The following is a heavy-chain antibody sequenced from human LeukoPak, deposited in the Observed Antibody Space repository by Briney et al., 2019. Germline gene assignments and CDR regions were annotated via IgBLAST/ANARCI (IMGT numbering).Heavy chain of an antibody. J-gene: IGHJ3*02. D-gene: IGHD3-10*01. V-gene: IGHV4-59*08. CDR3: ARHGQEGDPFGSGSSNAYDI. Sequence: PSETVSLTCTVSGGSISSDYWTWIRQPPGKRLEWIGYISYSGSTNYNPSLKSRVTISADTSKNQFSLKLRSVTAADTALYYCARHGQEGDPFGSGSSNAYDIWGQGTLATVSS. CDR2: ISYSGST. CDR1: GGSISSDY.